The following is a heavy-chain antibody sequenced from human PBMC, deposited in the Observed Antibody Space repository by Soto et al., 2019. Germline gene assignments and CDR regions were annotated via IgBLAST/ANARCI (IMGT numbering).Heavy chain of an antibody. Sequence: ASVKVSCKASGDTLASYDSNWVRQATGQGLEWMGWMSPYSGNTDYAQKLQGRVTMTTDTSISTAYMELRSLRSDDTAVYYCVRVDKQLGTTFFDYWGQGILVTVSS. J-gene: IGHJ4*02. D-gene: IGHD1-1*01. CDR3: VRVDKQLGTTFFDY. CDR1: GDTLASYD. V-gene: IGHV1-8*01. CDR2: MSPYSGNT.